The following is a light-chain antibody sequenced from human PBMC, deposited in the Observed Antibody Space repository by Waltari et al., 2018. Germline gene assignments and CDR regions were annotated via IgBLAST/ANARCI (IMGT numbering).Light chain of an antibody. CDR3: QQYSTFPPT. Sequence: DIQMTQSPSSLSPSVGDRVILTCRASQAISTFLAWFQLKPGKAPKSLIYAASTLQTGVSSNCSGSGSGTDFTLTISSLQPGDCATYYCQQYSTFPPTFGGGTRVEI. CDR2: AAS. V-gene: IGKV1-16*02. J-gene: IGKJ4*01. CDR1: QAISTF.